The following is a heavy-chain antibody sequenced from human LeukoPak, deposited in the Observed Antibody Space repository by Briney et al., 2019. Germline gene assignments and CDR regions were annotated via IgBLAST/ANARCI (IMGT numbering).Heavy chain of an antibody. CDR1: GGSISSYY. J-gene: IGHJ6*02. V-gene: IGHV4-59*01. CDR2: IYYSGST. CDR3: ARDDGGDYGSGGMDV. Sequence: SETLSLTCTVSGGSISSYYWGWIRQPPGKGLEWIGYIYYSGSTNYNPSLKSRVTISVDTSKNQFSLKLSSVTAADTAVYYCARDDGGDYGSGGMDVWGQGTTVTVSS. D-gene: IGHD4-17*01.